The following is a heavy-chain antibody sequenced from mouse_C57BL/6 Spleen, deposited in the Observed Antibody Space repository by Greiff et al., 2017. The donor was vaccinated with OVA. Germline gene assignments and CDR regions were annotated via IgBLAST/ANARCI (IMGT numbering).Heavy chain of an antibody. Sequence: QVQLQQSGPELVKPGASVKISCKASGYAFSSSWMNWVKQRPGKGLEWIGRIYPGDGDTNYNGKFKGKATLTADKSSSTAYMQLSSLTSEDSAVYFCAEGEDYGNLFFDYWGQGTTLTVSS. CDR3: AEGEDYGNLFFDY. D-gene: IGHD2-1*01. V-gene: IGHV1-82*01. CDR1: GYAFSSSW. J-gene: IGHJ2*01. CDR2: IYPGDGDT.